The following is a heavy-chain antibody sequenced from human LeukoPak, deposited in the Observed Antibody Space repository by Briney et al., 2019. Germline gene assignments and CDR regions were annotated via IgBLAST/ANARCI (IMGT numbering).Heavy chain of an antibody. CDR1: GVSMSAYQ. J-gene: IGHJ4*02. CDR3: ATSNDAKIAPFDH. CDR2: INTKGET. D-gene: IGHD2-21*01. Sequence: PSETLSHTCTVSGVSMSAYQWSWVRQSPEKGLEWIGCINTKGETSYNPSLKSRVTTSVDTSKSQFSLRLTSVTAADTAVYYCATSNDAKIAPFDHWGQGAPVTVSS. V-gene: IGHV4-4*09.